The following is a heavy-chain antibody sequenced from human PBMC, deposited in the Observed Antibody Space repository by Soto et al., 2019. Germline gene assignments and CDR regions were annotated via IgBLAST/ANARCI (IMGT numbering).Heavy chain of an antibody. J-gene: IGHJ4*02. CDR1: GGSISSGGYY. V-gene: IGHV4-31*03. CDR2: IYYSGST. D-gene: IGHD6-19*01. Sequence: PSETLSLTCTVSGGSISSGGYYWSWIRQHPGKGLEWIGYIYYSGSTYYNPSLKSRVTISVDTSKNQFPLKLSSVTAADTAVYYCAWWGLRAVAVAGRGYFDYWGQGTLVTVSS. CDR3: AWWGLRAVAVAGRGYFDY.